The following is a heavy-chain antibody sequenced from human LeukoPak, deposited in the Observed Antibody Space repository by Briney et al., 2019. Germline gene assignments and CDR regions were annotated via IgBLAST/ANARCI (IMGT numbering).Heavy chain of an antibody. CDR2: IYYSGST. CDR1: GGSISSGDYY. CDR3: ARTGAFEADYFDY. J-gene: IGHJ4*02. D-gene: IGHD7-27*01. V-gene: IGHV4-30-4*01. Sequence: PSETLSLTCTVSGGSISSGDYYWSWLRQPPGKGLEWIGYIYYSGSTYYNPSLKSRVTISVDTSKNQFSLKLSSVTAADTAVYYCARTGAFEADYFDYWGQGTLVTVSS.